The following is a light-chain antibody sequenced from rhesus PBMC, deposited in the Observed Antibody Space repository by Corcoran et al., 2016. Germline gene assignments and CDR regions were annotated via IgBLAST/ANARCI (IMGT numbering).Light chain of an antibody. Sequence: EIVMTQSPATLALSPGERATLSCRASQSVSSYLAWYQQKPGQAPRLLIYGASSRATGIPDRFSGRGSGTEFTITISSLEPEYVGVYFCQQSSNWPRTFGQGTKVEIK. V-gene: IGKV3S9*01. CDR2: GAS. CDR3: QQSSNWPRT. CDR1: QSVSSY. J-gene: IGKJ1*01.